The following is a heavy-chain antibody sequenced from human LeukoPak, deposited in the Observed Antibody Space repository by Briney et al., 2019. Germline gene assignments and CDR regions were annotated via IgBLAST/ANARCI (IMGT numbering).Heavy chain of an antibody. CDR3: ARDLGVAVRPFSLFY. CDR1: GYTFTGYY. D-gene: IGHD6-6*01. CDR2: INPKSGVT. V-gene: IGHV1-2*02. Sequence: GASVKVSCKASGYTFTGYYMHWVRQAPGQGPEWMGWINPKSGVTNYAQKFQGRVTMTSDTSISTAYMSFSRLGSDDTAMYYCARDLGVAVRPFSLFYWGQGTLVTVSS. J-gene: IGHJ4*02.